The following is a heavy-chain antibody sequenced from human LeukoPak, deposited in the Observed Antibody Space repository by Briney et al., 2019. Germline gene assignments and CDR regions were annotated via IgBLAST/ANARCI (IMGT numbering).Heavy chain of an antibody. CDR3: AKDMYSSSYYFDY. CDR1: GFTFSSYA. J-gene: IGHJ4*02. CDR2: ISGSGGST. D-gene: IGHD6-13*01. Sequence: GGSLRLSCAASGFTFSSYAMSWVRQAPGKGLEWVSAISGSGGSTYYADSVKGRFTISRDNSKNTPYLQMNSLRAEDTAVYYCAKDMYSSSYYFDYWGQGTLVTVSS. V-gene: IGHV3-23*01.